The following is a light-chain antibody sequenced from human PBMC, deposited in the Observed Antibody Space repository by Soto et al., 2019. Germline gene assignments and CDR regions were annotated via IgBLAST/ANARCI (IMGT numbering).Light chain of an antibody. J-gene: IGKJ5*01. CDR2: GAS. V-gene: IGKV3-20*01. CDR3: QQYCSSPPIT. Sequence: EIVLTQSPGTLSLSPGERATLSCRASHSVSSSYLAWYQQKPGQAPRLLIYGASSRATGIPDMFSGSGSWTDFTLTISRLEPEDFAVYYCQQYCSSPPITFGQGTRLEIK. CDR1: HSVSSSY.